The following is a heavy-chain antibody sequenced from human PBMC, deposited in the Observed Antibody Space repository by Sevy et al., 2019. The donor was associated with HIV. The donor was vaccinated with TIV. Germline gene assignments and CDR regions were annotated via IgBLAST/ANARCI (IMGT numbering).Heavy chain of an antibody. CDR1: GGTFSSYA. J-gene: IGHJ6*02. Sequence: ASVKVSCKASGGTFSSYAISWVRQAPGQGLEWMGGIIPIFGTASYAQKFQGRVTITADESTGTAYMELSSLRSEDTAVYYCARDEFRVQQNYYYGMDVWGQGTTVTVSS. V-gene: IGHV1-69*13. CDR2: IIPIFGTA. CDR3: ARDEFRVQQNYYYGMDV. D-gene: IGHD3-10*01.